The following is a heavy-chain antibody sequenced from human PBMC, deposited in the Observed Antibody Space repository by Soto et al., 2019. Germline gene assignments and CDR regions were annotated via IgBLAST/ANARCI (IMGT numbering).Heavy chain of an antibody. D-gene: IGHD3-22*01. V-gene: IGHV1-69*13. Sequence: ASVKVSCKASGGTFSSYAISWVRQAPGQGLEWMGGIIPIFGTANYAQKFQGRVTITADESTSTAYMELSSLRSEDTAVYYCAREESGYSNWFDPWGQGPLVTVSS. CDR1: GGTFSSYA. CDR2: IIPIFGTA. CDR3: AREESGYSNWFDP. J-gene: IGHJ5*02.